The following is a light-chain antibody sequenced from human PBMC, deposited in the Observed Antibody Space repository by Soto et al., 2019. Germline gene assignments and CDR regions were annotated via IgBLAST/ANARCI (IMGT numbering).Light chain of an antibody. V-gene: IGLV4-69*01. CDR2: LNSDGSH. Sequence: QSVLTQPPSASASLGASVKLTCTLSSGHNSYAIAWHQQQPEKGPRYLMKLNSDGSHSKGDGIPDRFSGSSSGAERYLTISGLQSEDEADYYCQTWSSDIRVFGGGTKLTVL. CDR3: QTWSSDIRV. J-gene: IGLJ3*02. CDR1: SGHNSYA.